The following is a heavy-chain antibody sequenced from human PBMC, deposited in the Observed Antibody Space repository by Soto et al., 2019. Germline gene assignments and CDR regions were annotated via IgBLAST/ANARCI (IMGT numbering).Heavy chain of an antibody. Sequence: QALLQESGPGLVKPSETLSLTCNVSGASVSSGDYYWNWIRQPPGKGLEWIGYIYYNGNTNYNPPPRARYTIALAKSKRQSARRLNFVTAAYTAVYYCARSHYDFWSGYPRVAFDIWGQGTKVPVS. CDR2: IYYNGNT. CDR3: ARSHYDFWSGYPRVAFDI. CDR1: GASVSSGDYY. D-gene: IGHD3-3*01. J-gene: IGHJ3*02. V-gene: IGHV4-61*08.